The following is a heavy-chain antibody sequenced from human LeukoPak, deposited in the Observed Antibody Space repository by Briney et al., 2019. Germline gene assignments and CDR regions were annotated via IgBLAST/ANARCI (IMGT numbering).Heavy chain of an antibody. V-gene: IGHV4-39*07. D-gene: IGHD3-10*01. J-gene: IGHJ4*02. Sequence: SETLSLTCIVSNDSIKDFRHYWGWIRQPPEKALEWIWSVYYSGSAYYNPSLQSRVTLSVNTAENQFSLRLTAVTAADTAVYYCARSPWPYGSGSPCFDYWGPGTLVTVSS. CDR3: ARSPWPYGSGSPCFDY. CDR1: NDSIKDFRHY. CDR2: VYYSGSA.